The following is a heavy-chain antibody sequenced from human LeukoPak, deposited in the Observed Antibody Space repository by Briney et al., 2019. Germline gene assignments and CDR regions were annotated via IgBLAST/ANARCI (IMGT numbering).Heavy chain of an antibody. CDR1: GFTFSSYA. Sequence: GGSLRLSCAVSGFTFSSYAMTWVRQSPGKGPEWVSAISGSGETTYYADSVKGRFTISRDNSRNSLYLQMNSLRAEDTAVYYCAKEHGSGSYYKPDYWGQGTLVTVSS. V-gene: IGHV3-23*01. D-gene: IGHD3-10*01. CDR2: ISGSGETT. J-gene: IGHJ4*02. CDR3: AKEHGSGSYYKPDY.